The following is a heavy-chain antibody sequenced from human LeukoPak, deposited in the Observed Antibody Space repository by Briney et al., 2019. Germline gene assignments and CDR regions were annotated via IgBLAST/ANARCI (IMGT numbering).Heavy chain of an antibody. V-gene: IGHV4-39*01. J-gene: IGHJ5*02. Sequence: SETPSLTCTVSGASISSSSYSWGWIRQPPGKGLEWIGSIYYSGSTYYNPSLKSRVTISADTSKNQFSLKLSSVTAADTAVYYCARHGERSISPGRGIWSGYYSGSNKGDNGYNWFDPWGQGTLVTVSS. CDR1: GASISSSSYS. D-gene: IGHD3-3*01. CDR3: ARHGERSISPGRGIWSGYYSGSNKGDNGYNWFDP. CDR2: IYYSGST.